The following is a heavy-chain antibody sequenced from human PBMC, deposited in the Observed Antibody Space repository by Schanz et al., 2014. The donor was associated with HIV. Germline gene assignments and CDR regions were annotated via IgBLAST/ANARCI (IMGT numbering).Heavy chain of an antibody. Sequence: QVHLQESGPGLVKPSQTLSLTCSVSGYSISRGGYYWSWIRPHPGKGLERIGYIYHSGSTYYNPSLKTRVTISVDTSKNQFSLKLRSVTAADTAVYYCAREGMEQMVNMLDVWGQGTRVNVSS. J-gene: IGHJ6*02. V-gene: IGHV4-31*02. CDR2: IYHSGST. CDR3: AREGMEQMVNMLDV. CDR1: GYSISRGGYY. D-gene: IGHD6-13*01.